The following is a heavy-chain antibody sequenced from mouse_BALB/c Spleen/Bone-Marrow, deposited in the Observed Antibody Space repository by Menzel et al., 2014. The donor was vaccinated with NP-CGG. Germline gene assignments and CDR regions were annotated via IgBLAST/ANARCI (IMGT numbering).Heavy chain of an antibody. V-gene: IGHV5-17*02. CDR2: ISSGSSTI. Sequence: EVQVVESGGGLVQPGGSRKLSCAASGFTFSSFGMHWVRQAPEKGLEWVAYISSGSSTIYYADTVKGRFTISRDNPKXTLFLQMTSLRSEDTAMYYCTRKGALITHYYAMDYWGQGTSVTVSS. CDR1: GFTFSSFG. D-gene: IGHD2-4*01. J-gene: IGHJ4*01. CDR3: TRKGALITHYYAMDY.